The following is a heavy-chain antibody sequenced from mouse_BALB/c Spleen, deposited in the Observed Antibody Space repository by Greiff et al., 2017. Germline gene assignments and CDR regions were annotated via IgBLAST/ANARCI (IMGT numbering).Heavy chain of an antibody. J-gene: IGHJ2*01. D-gene: IGHD4-1*02. CDR3: ASTGRGFDY. CDR1: GFNIKDTY. V-gene: IGHV14-3*02. Sequence: EVKLVESGAELVKPGASVKLSCTASGFNIKDTYMHWVKQRPEQGLEWIGRIDPANGNTKYDPKFQGKATITADTSSNTAYLQLSSLTSEDTAVYYCASTGRGFDYWGQGTTLTVSS. CDR2: IDPANGNT.